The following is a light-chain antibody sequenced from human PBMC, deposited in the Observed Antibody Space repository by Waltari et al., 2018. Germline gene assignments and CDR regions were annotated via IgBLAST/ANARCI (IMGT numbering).Light chain of an antibody. CDR1: SSYVVGYNF. CDR2: DVN. J-gene: IGLJ3*02. CDR3: CLGAGSHTWV. Sequence: QSALTQPASVSWSPGQSITIPCTGPSSYVVGYNFVSWDQRHPGKAPKLIIYDVNKRPSGISDRFSGSTSDNTASLTISGLQAEDEADYYCCLGAGSHTWVFGGGTKLAVL. V-gene: IGLV2-23*02.